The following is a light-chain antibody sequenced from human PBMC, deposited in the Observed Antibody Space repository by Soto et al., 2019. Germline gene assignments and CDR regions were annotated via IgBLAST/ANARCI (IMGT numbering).Light chain of an antibody. V-gene: IGLV2-14*02. J-gene: IGLJ1*01. CDR3: SSYAGTSILYV. CDR2: EGS. CDR1: SSDVGSYNL. Sequence: QSVLTHPASVSGSPGQSITISCTGTSSDVGSYNLVSWYQQHPGKAPKLMIYEGSKRPSGVANRSSGSKSGNTASLTISGLQTEDEADYYCSSYAGTSILYVFGGGTKVTVL.